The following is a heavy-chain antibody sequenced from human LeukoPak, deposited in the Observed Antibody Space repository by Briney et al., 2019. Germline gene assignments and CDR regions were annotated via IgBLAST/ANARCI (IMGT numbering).Heavy chain of an antibody. CDR1: GYSVNTNY. CDR3: AREYSGYDSVSGYFDY. CDR2: NYSGGST. J-gene: IGHJ4*02. Sequence: GSLTLPCAASGYSVNTNYWSWVRQAVPKGMHWVSVNYSGGSTYFADPVKGKFTISRDNSKNTLYLQMNSLRAEDTAVYYCAREYSGYDSVSGYFDYWGQGTLVTVSS. D-gene: IGHD5-12*01. V-gene: IGHV3-66*01.